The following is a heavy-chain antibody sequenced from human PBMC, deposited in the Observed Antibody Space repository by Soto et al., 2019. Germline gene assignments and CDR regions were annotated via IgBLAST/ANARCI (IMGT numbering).Heavy chain of an antibody. Sequence: QVHLLLQSGAEVKKPGSSVKVSCKASGGTPSNSAISWVRQAPGQGLEWMGGIIPVFGLVKYAQNFQGRVTITADESTNTAYMELSSLRPEDTAVYYCAREPATAKPEGVDFWGQGTLVTVSS. CDR3: AREPATAKPEGVDF. V-gene: IGHV1-69*01. CDR1: GGTPSNSA. J-gene: IGHJ4*02. D-gene: IGHD1-1*01. CDR2: IIPVFGLV.